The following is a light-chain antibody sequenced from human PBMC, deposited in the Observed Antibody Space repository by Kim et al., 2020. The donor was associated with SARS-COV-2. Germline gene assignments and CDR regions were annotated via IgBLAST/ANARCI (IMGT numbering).Light chain of an antibody. CDR1: SSDVGSYNR. Sequence: QSALTQPPPVSGSPGQSVTISCTGTSSDVGSYNRVSWYQQPPGTAPKLMIYEVSNRPSGVPDRFSGSNSGNTASLTISGLQAEDEADYYCSSYTSSSTLVFGGGTQLTVL. CDR3: SSYTSSSTLV. V-gene: IGLV2-18*02. CDR2: EVS. J-gene: IGLJ3*02.